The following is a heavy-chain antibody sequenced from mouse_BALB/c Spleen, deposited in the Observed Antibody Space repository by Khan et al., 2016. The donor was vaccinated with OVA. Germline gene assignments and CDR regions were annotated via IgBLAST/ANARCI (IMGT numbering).Heavy chain of an antibody. CDR2: INYSGGT. Sequence: EVKLLESGPGLVKPSQSLSLTCTVTGYSITSDYAWNWIRQFPGNKLEWMGYINYSGGTSYLPSLKSRIFITRDTSKNQFFLQLNSVTTEDSATYYCARWFTYWGQGTLVTVS. CDR3: ARWFTY. CDR1: GYSITSDYA. V-gene: IGHV3-2*02. J-gene: IGHJ3*01.